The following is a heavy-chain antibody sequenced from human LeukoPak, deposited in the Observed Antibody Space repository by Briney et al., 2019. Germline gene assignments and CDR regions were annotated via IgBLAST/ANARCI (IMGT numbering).Heavy chain of an antibody. Sequence: GGSLRLSCAASGFTFSGYWMHWVRQAPGKGLVWVSRINSDGSSTSYADSVKGRFTISRDNAKNTLYLQMNSLRAEDTAVYYCAREGGATSYDYWGQGTLVTVSS. D-gene: IGHD1-26*01. V-gene: IGHV3-74*01. CDR1: GFTFSGYW. J-gene: IGHJ4*02. CDR2: INSDGSST. CDR3: AREGGATSYDY.